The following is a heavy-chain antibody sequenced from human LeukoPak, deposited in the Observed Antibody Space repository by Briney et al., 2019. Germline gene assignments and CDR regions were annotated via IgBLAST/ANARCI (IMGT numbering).Heavy chain of an antibody. CDR2: ISAYNGNT. CDR3: ARDRPYVVGATTSLLH. J-gene: IGHJ4*02. Sequence: ASVKVSCKASGYTFTSYGISWVRQAPGQGLEWMGWISAYNGNTNYAQKLQGRVTMTTDTATSTAYMELRSLRSDDTAVYYCARDRPYVVGATTSLLHWGQGTLVTVSS. V-gene: IGHV1-18*01. CDR1: GYTFTSYG. D-gene: IGHD1-26*01.